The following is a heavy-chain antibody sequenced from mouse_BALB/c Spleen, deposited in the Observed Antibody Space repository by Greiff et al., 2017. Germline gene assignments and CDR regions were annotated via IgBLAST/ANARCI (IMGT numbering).Heavy chain of an antibody. J-gene: IGHJ3*01. CDR2: IYPYNGGT. D-gene: IGHD1-2*01. V-gene: IGHV1S29*02. Sequence: EVQLQQSGPELVKPGASVKISCKASGYTFTDYNMHWVKQSHGKSLEWIGYIYPYNGGTGYNQKFKSKATLTVDNSSSTAYMELRSLTSEDSAVYYCARGVLRLPGFAYWGQGTLVTVSA. CDR3: ARGVLRLPGFAY. CDR1: GYTFTDYN.